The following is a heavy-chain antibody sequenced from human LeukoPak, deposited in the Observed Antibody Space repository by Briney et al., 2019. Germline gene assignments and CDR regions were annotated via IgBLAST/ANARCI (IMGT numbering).Heavy chain of an antibody. CDR3: ARGYTRGYGDYVVVEYFQH. CDR1: GGSISSSNW. Sequence: SGTLSLTCAVSGGSISSSNWWSWVRQPPGKGLEWIGEIYHSGNTNYNPSLKSRVTISVDKSKNQFSLKLSSVTAADTAVYYCARGYTRGYGDYVVVEYFQHWGQGTLVTVSS. D-gene: IGHD4-17*01. J-gene: IGHJ1*01. CDR2: IYHSGNT. V-gene: IGHV4-4*02.